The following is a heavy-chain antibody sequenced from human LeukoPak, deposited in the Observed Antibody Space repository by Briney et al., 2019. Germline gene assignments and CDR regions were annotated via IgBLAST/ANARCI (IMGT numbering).Heavy chain of an antibody. CDR3: ARDNGDVVAPLLDV. Sequence: GGSLRLSCAASGFTFSNYWMHWVRQAPGKGLVWVSRINSDGINTSYADSVKGRFTISRDNAKNTLNLQMNSLRAEDTAVYYCARDNGDVVAPLLDVWGKGTTVTISS. V-gene: IGHV3-74*01. J-gene: IGHJ6*04. CDR1: GFTFSNYW. CDR2: INSDGINT. D-gene: IGHD2-21*01.